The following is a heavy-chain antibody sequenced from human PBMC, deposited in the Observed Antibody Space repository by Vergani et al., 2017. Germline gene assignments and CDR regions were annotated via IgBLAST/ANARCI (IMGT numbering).Heavy chain of an antibody. V-gene: IGHV1-2*02. D-gene: IGHD3-10*02. J-gene: IGHJ4*02. Sequence: QVQLVQSGAEMKKPGASMKVSCKASGYSFKDEYIHWVRQAPGQGLEWMGWINPKTGGTRYAETFEGRVSMTRDTSINTAYMELNSLRFDDTAFYYCARAVALVFGTVDYWPGDFDYWGQGSLVTVSS. CDR2: INPKTGGT. CDR3: ARAVALVFGTVDYWPGDFDY. CDR1: GYSFKDEY.